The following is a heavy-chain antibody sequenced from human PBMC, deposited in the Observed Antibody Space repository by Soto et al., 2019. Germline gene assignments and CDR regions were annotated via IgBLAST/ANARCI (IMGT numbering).Heavy chain of an antibody. CDR2: ISAYNGNT. J-gene: IGHJ5*02. CDR3: ARDRGVTGTTFITA. CDR1: GYTFTSYG. V-gene: IGHV1-18*01. D-gene: IGHD1-7*01. Sequence: ASVKVSCKASGYTFTSYGISWVRQAPGQGLEWMGWISAYNGNTNYAQKLQGRVTMTTDTSTSTAYMELRSLRSDDTAVYYCARDRGVTGTTFITAWGQGTLVTVSS.